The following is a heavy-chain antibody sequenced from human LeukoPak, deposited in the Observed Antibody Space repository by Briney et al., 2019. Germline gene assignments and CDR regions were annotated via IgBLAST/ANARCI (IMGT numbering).Heavy chain of an antibody. D-gene: IGHD1-26*01. V-gene: IGHV1-46*01. CDR2: INPSGGST. Sequence: ASVKVSCKASGYTFTSYYMHWVRQAPGQGLEWMGIINPSGGSTSYAQKFQDRVTMTRDMPTSTVYMELSSLRSEDTAVYYCAREGVSGSYLGYWGQGTLVTVSS. CDR1: GYTFTSYY. J-gene: IGHJ4*02. CDR3: AREGVSGSYLGY.